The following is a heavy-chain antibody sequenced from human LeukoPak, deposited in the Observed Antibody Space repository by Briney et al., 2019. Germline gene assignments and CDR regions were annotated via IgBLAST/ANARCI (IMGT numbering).Heavy chain of an antibody. Sequence: GASVKVSCKASGYTFTSYAIHWVRQAPGQGLEWMGWITPSGGTNYPQKFQGRVTMTRDTSISTAYMELSRLRSDDTAVYYCAREASGWYSGNDYWGQGTLVTVSS. CDR2: ITPSGGT. V-gene: IGHV1-2*02. D-gene: IGHD6-19*01. CDR3: AREASGWYSGNDY. CDR1: GYTFTSYA. J-gene: IGHJ4*02.